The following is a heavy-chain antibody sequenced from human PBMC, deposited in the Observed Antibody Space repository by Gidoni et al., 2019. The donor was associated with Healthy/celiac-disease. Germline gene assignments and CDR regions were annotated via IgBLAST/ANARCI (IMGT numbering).Heavy chain of an antibody. D-gene: IGHD3-22*01. Sequence: EVQLVESGGGLVQPGGSLRLSCAASGFPFRRYIVNCVRQAPGKGLEWVSDISSSRSTIYYADSVKGRFTISRDNAKNSLYLQMNSLRAEDTAVYYCARDLFLTYYYDSSGYYGLGYWGQGTLVTVSS. V-gene: IGHV3-48*01. CDR2: ISSSRSTI. CDR3: ARDLFLTYYYDSSGYYGLGY. J-gene: IGHJ4*02. CDR1: GFPFRRYI.